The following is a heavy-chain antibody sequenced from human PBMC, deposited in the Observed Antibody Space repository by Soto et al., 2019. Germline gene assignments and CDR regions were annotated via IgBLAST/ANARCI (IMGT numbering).Heavy chain of an antibody. CDR3: ARVVLLGGYFDY. J-gene: IGHJ4*02. V-gene: IGHV3-30-3*01. Sequence: QVQLVESGGGVVQPGRSLRLSCAASGFTFSSYAMHWVRQAPGKGLEWVAVISYDGSNKYYADSVKGRFTISRDNSKNTLYLQMNSLRAEDTAVYYWARVVLLGGYFDYWGQGTLVTVSS. D-gene: IGHD1-26*01. CDR2: ISYDGSNK. CDR1: GFTFSSYA.